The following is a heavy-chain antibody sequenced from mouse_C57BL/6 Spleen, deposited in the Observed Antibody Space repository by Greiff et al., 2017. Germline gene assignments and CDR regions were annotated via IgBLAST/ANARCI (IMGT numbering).Heavy chain of an antibody. V-gene: IGHV1-82*01. CDR2: IYPGDGDT. Sequence: VQRVESGPELVKPGASVKISCKASGYAFSSSWMNWVKQRPGKGLEWIGRIYPGDGDTNYNGKFKGKATLTADKSSSTAYMQLSSLTSEDSAVYFCARGGEGFAYWGQGTLVTVSA. CDR1: GYAFSSSW. CDR3: ARGGEGFAY. J-gene: IGHJ3*01.